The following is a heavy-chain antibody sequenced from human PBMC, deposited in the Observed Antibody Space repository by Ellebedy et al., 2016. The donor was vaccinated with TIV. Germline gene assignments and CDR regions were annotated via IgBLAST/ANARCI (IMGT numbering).Heavy chain of an antibody. V-gene: IGHV5-51*01. CDR3: ARLVTMVRGVIGWFDP. CDR1: GYSFTSYW. J-gene: IGHJ5*02. D-gene: IGHD3-10*01. CDR2: IYPGDSDT. Sequence: GESLKISXKGSGYSFTSYWIGWVRQMPGKGLEWMGIIYPGDSDTRYSPSFQGQVTISADKSISTAYLQWSSLKASDTAMYYCARLVTMVRGVIGWFDPWGQGTLVTVSS.